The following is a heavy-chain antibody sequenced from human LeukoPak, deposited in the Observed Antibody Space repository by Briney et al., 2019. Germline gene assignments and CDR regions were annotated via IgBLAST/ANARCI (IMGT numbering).Heavy chain of an antibody. Sequence: PGGSLRLSCAASGFTFSSYAMSWVRQAPGKGLEWVSAISGSGGSTYYADSVKGRFTISRDNSKNTLYLQMNSLRAEDTAVYYCAKVSSSGYSSGWYPFDYWGQGTLVTVSS. CDR3: AKVSSSGYSSGWYPFDY. CDR2: ISGSGGST. J-gene: IGHJ4*02. D-gene: IGHD6-19*01. V-gene: IGHV3-23*01. CDR1: GFTFSSYA.